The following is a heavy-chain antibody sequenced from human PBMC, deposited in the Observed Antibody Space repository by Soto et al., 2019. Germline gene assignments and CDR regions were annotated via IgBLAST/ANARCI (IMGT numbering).Heavy chain of an antibody. CDR2: VHSDGTTT. V-gene: IGHV3-74*01. CDR3: ARGDRGGFDL. Sequence: EVQLVESGGGLVQPGESLRLSCAASGFTFDYYWMHWVRQAPGKGLVWVSRVHSDGTTTTYADSVKGRFTISRDNARNTVSLQMSSLRADETAIYYCARGDRGGFDLWGHGTVVTVSS. CDR1: GFTFDYYW. D-gene: IGHD3-10*01. J-gene: IGHJ3*01.